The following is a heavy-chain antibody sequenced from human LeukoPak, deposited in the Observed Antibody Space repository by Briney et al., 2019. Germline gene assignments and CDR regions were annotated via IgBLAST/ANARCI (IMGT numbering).Heavy chain of an antibody. CDR2: INQDESSQ. Sequence: PGGSLRLSCAASGFSFTTYWMGWVRQAPGKGLEWVANINQDESSQYYVDAVRGRFTISRDNAKNSLYLQMNSLRAEDTAVYYCARVEDYDILTGFDYWGQGTLVTVSS. V-gene: IGHV3-7*01. CDR3: ARVEDYDILTGFDY. J-gene: IGHJ4*02. D-gene: IGHD3-9*01. CDR1: GFSFTTYW.